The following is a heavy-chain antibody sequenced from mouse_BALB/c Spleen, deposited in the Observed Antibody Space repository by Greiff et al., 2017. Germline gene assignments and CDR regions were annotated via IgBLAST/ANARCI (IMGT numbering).Heavy chain of an antibody. CDR2: IWAGGST. V-gene: IGHV2-9*02. Sequence: VQGVESGPGLVAPSQSLSITCTVSGFSLTSYGVHWVRQPPGKGLEWLGVIWAGGSTNYNSALMSRLSISKDNSKSQVFLKMNSLQTDDTAMYYCAREGYRYDHFDYWGQGTTLTVSS. CDR1: GFSLTSYG. J-gene: IGHJ2*01. CDR3: AREGYRYDHFDY. D-gene: IGHD2-14*01.